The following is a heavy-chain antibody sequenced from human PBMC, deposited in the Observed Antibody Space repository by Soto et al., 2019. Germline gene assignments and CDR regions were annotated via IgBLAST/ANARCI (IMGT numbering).Heavy chain of an antibody. CDR1: GDSISSYY. CDR2: IYYSGST. D-gene: IGHD5-18*01. Sequence: ASETLSLTCTVSGDSISSYYWSWIRQPPGKGLEWIGYIYYSGSTNYNPSLKSRVTISVDTSKNQFSLKLSSVTAADTAVYYCARTLYSYGPRFDYWGQGTLVTVSS. CDR3: ARTLYSYGPRFDY. V-gene: IGHV4-59*01. J-gene: IGHJ4*02.